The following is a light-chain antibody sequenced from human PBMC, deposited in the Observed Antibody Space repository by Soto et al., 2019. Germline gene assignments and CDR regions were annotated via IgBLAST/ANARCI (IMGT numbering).Light chain of an antibody. V-gene: IGLV2-14*03. CDR1: SSDVGAYNY. J-gene: IGLJ2*01. CDR3: RSYTSSSTPV. Sequence: QSALTQPASVSGSPGQSITISCSGTSSDVGAYNYVSWYQHHPGKAPKLIIYDVSHRPSGVSNRFSGSKSGNTASLTISGLQAEDEAEDYCRSYTSSSTPVFGGGTKLTVL. CDR2: DVS.